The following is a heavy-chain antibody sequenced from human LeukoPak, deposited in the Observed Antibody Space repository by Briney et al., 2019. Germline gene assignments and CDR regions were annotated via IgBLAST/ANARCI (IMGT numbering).Heavy chain of an antibody. V-gene: IGHV3-21*05. J-gene: IGHJ5*02. CDR2: IGGSGSFI. Sequence: GGSLRLSCAASGFSFSSYSMNWVRQAPGKGLEWVSHIGGSGSFIYYADSVKGRFTISRDNPDNVVYLQMNSLRAEDTAVYYCARVAVAGPTGWFDPWGQGTLVTVSS. CDR3: ARVAVAGPTGWFDP. D-gene: IGHD6-13*01. CDR1: GFSFSSYS.